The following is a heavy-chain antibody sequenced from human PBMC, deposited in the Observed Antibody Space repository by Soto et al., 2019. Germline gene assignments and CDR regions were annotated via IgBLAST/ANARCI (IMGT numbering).Heavy chain of an antibody. V-gene: IGHV3-23*01. CDR3: AKNYIRDLGYLNWYFDL. CDR1: GFTFSSYA. D-gene: IGHD3-16*01. CDR2: ISGSGGST. Sequence: EVQLLESGGGLVHPGGSLRRSCAASGFTFSSYAMSWVRQAPGKGLAWVSAISGSGGSTYYADSVKGRFTISRDNSKNTLYLQMNSLRAEDTAVYYCAKNYIRDLGYLNWYFDLWGRGTLVTVSS. J-gene: IGHJ2*01.